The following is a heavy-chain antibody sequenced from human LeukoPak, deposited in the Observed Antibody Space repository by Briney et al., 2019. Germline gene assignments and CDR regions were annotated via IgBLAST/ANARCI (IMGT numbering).Heavy chain of an antibody. J-gene: IGHJ4*02. CDR2: IDPEDNKT. CDR3: ATVRKGN. CDR1: GYSLIDSF. Sequence: ASVKISCKASGYSLIDSFMHWIQQAPGRGLEWMGRIDPEDNKTVYAENFQGRVTMTADTSTDTVYLELGSLRSEDTATYYCATVRKGNWGQGTLVTVSS. V-gene: IGHV1-69-2*01.